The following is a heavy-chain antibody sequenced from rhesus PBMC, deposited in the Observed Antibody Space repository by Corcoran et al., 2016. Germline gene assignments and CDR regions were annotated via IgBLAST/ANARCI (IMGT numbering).Heavy chain of an antibody. V-gene: IGHV7-1*01. J-gene: IGHJ1*01. Sequence: QVQLVQSGPEVKQPGASVKVSCKASGYSFTTYVMNWVRQAPGQGSEWMGWMKTYTGNPTYDQCVTERVVLSMDTSISTVYLQISSLKAEDTAVYYCAWKSNREYFEFWGQGALVTVSS. CDR1: GYSFTTYV. D-gene: IGHD1-1*01. CDR3: AWKSNREYFEF. CDR2: MKTYTGNP.